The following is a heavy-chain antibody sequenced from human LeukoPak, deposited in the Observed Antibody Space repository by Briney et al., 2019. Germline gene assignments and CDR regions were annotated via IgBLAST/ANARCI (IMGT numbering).Heavy chain of an antibody. V-gene: IGHV4-59*01. Sequence: SETLSLTCTVSGGSISSYYWIWIRHAPGHGLHSIGYIYYSGSTKYNPSLKSRVTMSVDTSKNQFSLKVTSVTAADTAVYYCARDGGRWGSRYFDFWGQGALVTVSS. CDR2: IYYSGST. CDR1: GGSISSYY. J-gene: IGHJ4*02. CDR3: ARDGGRWGSRYFDF. D-gene: IGHD3-16*01.